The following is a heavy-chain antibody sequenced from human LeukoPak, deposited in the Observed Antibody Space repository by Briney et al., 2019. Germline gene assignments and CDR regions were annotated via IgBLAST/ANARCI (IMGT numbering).Heavy chain of an antibody. Sequence: PGGSLRLSCAASGFTFSTYWMSWVRQAPGKGLEWVANIKQDGGEKYYVDSVKGRFTISRDNAKNTLYLQMKSLRAEDTAVYYCARNPSLEYYYASSGYYFLDYWGQGTLVTVSS. CDR1: GFTFSTYW. CDR3: ARNPSLEYYYASSGYYFLDY. CDR2: IKQDGGEK. V-gene: IGHV3-7*01. D-gene: IGHD3-22*01. J-gene: IGHJ4*02.